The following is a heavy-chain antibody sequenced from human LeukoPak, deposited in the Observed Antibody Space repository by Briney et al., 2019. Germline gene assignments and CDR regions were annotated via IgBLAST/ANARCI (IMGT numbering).Heavy chain of an antibody. CDR3: ARDSAVTDDYYYGMDV. V-gene: IGHV1-69*04. Sequence: SVKVSCKASGGTFSSYAISWVRQAPGQGLEWMGRIIPILGIANYAQKFQGRVTITADKSTSTAYMELSSLRSEDTAVYYCARDSAVTDDYYYGMDVWGQGTTATVSS. J-gene: IGHJ6*02. CDR2: IIPILGIA. CDR1: GGTFSSYA. D-gene: IGHD4-11*01.